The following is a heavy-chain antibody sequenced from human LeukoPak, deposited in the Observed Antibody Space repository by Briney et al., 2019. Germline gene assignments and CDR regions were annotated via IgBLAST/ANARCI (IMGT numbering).Heavy chain of an antibody. D-gene: IGHD6-19*01. V-gene: IGHV4-34*01. J-gene: IGHJ4*02. CDR2: INHSGST. CDR1: GGSFSGYY. CDR3: ARYSSGWYRRVDY. Sequence: PSETLSLTCAVYGGSFSGYYWSWIRQPPGKGLGWIGEINHSGSTNYNPSLKSRVTISVDTSKNQFSLKLSSVTAADTAVYYCARYSSGWYRRVDYWGQGTLVTVSS.